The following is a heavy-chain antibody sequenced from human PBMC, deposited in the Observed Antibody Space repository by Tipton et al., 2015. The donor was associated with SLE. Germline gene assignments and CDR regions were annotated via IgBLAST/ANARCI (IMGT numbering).Heavy chain of an antibody. CDR2: IYYSGST. J-gene: IGHJ6*03. CDR3: ARDGCSSFSCYGYYYMDV. V-gene: IGHV4-59*01. Sequence: LSLTCTVSGGSISSYYWNWIRQPPGKGLEWIGYIYYSGSTNYNPSLKSRVTISVDTSKNQFSLKLSSVTAADTAVYYCARDGCSSFSCYGYYYMDVWGKGTTVTVSS. CDR1: GGSISSYY. D-gene: IGHD2-2*01.